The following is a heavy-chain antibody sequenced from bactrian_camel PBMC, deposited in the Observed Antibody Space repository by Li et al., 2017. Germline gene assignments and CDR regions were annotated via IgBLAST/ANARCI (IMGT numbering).Heavy chain of an antibody. J-gene: IGHJ6*01. Sequence: HVQLVESGGGSVQAGGSLRLSCAASQSSINCMGWFRQAPGKEREGIAAIDIDGSTTYAESVKGRFTISKDTVANTLYLQMTSLKPEDTAMYYCAGSGYSENKVGYWGRGTQVTVS. V-gene: IGHV3S53*01. CDR1: QSSINC. CDR2: IDIDGST. D-gene: IGHD4*01. CDR3: AGSGYSENKVGY.